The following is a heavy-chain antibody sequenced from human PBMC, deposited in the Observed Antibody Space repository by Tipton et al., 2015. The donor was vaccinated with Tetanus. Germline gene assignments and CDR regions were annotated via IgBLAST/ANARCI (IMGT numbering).Heavy chain of an antibody. CDR2: ISSSGSTI. CDR1: GFTFSDYY. V-gene: IGHV3-11*01. CDR3: ARDSIAAAGTYLWYFDL. Sequence: AASGFTFSDYYMSWIRQAPGKGLEWVSYISSSGSTIYYADSVKGRFTISRDNAKNSLYLQMNSLRAEDTAVYYCARDSIAAAGTYLWYFDLWGRGTLVTVSS. J-gene: IGHJ2*01. D-gene: IGHD6-13*01.